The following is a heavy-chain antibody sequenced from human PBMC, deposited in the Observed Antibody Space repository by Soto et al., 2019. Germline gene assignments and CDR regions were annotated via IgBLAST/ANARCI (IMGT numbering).Heavy chain of an antibody. CDR2: IYYSGST. CDR1: GGSISSSSYY. Sequence: QLQLQESGPGLVKPSETLSLTCTVSGGSISSSSYYWGWIRQPPGKGLDWIGSIYYSGSTYYKPSLKSRVTISVDTSKNQFSLKLSSVTAADTAVYYCAKTRGYDTGWYDFDYWGQGTLVTVSS. J-gene: IGHJ4*02. CDR3: AKTRGYDTGWYDFDY. D-gene: IGHD6-19*01. V-gene: IGHV4-39*01.